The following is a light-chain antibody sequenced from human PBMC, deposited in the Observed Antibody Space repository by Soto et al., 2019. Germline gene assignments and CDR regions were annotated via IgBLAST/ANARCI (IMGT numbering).Light chain of an antibody. V-gene: IGKV1-13*02. Sequence: AIQLTQSPASLSASVGDRVTITCRASQGISSALAWYQQKPGKAPKLLIYDASRFESGDPSRFSGSGSGTDCTLTISSLQPEDFANYYCQQVNSYPLITFGQGTRLEIK. CDR3: QQVNSYPLIT. CDR2: DAS. CDR1: QGISSA. J-gene: IGKJ5*01.